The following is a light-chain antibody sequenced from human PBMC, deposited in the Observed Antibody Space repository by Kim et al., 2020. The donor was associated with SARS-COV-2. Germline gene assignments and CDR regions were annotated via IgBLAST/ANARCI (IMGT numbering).Light chain of an antibody. CDR1: QSVSRY. J-gene: IGKJ2*01. CDR3: QHRSNWPKT. Sequence: SWSPGERATLSCRASQSVSRYLAWYQQKPGQAPKLLIYDASKRATGIPARFSGSGSGTDFTLTISSLEPEDFAVYYCQHRSNWPKTFGQGTKLEI. CDR2: DAS. V-gene: IGKV3-11*01.